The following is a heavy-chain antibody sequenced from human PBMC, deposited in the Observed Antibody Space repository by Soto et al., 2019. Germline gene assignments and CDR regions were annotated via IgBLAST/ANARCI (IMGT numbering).Heavy chain of an antibody. CDR1: DGSFSGYY. Sequence: SEILSLTCAVYDGSFSGYYWSWIRQPPGKGLEWIGEINHSGSTNYNPSLKSRVTISVDTSKNQFSLKLSSVTAADTAVYYCASHVWFGELRYWFDPWGQGTLVTVSS. D-gene: IGHD3-10*01. CDR2: INHSGST. V-gene: IGHV4-34*01. J-gene: IGHJ5*02. CDR3: ASHVWFGELRYWFDP.